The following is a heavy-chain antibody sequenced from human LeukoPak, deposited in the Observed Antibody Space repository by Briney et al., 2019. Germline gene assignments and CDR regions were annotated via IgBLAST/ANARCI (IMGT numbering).Heavy chain of an antibody. Sequence: SETLSLTCTVSGGSISSSSYYWGWIRQPPGKGLEWIGSIYYSGSTYYNPSLKSRVTISVDTSKNQFSLKLSSVTAADTAVYYCARDGHPGGTPPSLSPLDWGQGTLVTVSS. CDR1: GGSISSSSYY. CDR3: ARDGHPGGTPPSLSPLD. V-gene: IGHV4-39*07. D-gene: IGHD1-1*01. J-gene: IGHJ4*02. CDR2: IYYSGST.